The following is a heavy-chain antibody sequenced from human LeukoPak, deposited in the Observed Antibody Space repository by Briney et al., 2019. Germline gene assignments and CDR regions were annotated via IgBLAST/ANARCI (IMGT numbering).Heavy chain of an antibody. V-gene: IGHV3-11*03. J-gene: IGHJ4*02. D-gene: IGHD3-10*01. CDR2: ISSSSSYT. CDR1: GFSFSDCY. Sequence: PGGSLTLSCTASGFSFSDCYLSWIRQAPGKGLEWVSYISSSSSYTNYADSVKGRFTISRDNAKNSLYLQMNSLRAEDTAVYYCASYCGSSHFDYWGQGTLVTVSS. CDR3: ASYCGSSHFDY.